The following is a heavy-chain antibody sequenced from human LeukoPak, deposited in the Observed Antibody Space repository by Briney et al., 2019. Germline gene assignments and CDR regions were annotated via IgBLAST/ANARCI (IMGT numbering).Heavy chain of an antibody. D-gene: IGHD2-15*01. J-gene: IGHJ6*02. Sequence: GGSLRLSCAASGFTFSSYAMSWVRQAPGKGLEWVSLIIGSGGSTYYADSVKGRFTISRDNSKNTLYLQMNSLRVEDTAGYYCAKSPVPYCSGGSCYGMDVWGQGTTVTVSS. V-gene: IGHV3-23*01. CDR1: GFTFSSYA. CDR3: AKSPVPYCSGGSCYGMDV. CDR2: IIGSGGST.